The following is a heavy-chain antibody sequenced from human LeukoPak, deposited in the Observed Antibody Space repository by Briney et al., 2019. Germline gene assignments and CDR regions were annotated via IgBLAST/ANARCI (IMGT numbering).Heavy chain of an antibody. V-gene: IGHV3-53*01. D-gene: IGHD2-21*01. CDR1: GFTVSTNY. CDR2: LYSGSDT. Sequence: GGSLTLSCAASGFTVSTNYMNWVRQAPGKGLEWVSILYSGSDTYYADSVKGRFAISRDNSRNILFLHMNSLKAEDTAIYYCARVGDHFHWFLDLWGRGTLVAVSS. CDR3: ARVGDHFHWFLDL. J-gene: IGHJ2*01.